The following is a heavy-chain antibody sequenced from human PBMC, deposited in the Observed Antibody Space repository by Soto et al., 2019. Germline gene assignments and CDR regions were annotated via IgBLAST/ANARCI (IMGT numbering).Heavy chain of an antibody. V-gene: IGHV3-73*01. CDR3: TRPDKYSSSSDYAFDI. J-gene: IGHJ3*02. Sequence: GGSLRLSCAASGFTFSGSAMHWVRQASGKGLEWVGRIRSKANSYATAYAASVKGRFTISRDDSKNTAYLQMNSLKTEDTAVYYCTRPDKYSSSSDYAFDIWGQGTMVTVSS. D-gene: IGHD6-6*01. CDR2: IRSKANSYAT. CDR1: GFTFSGSA.